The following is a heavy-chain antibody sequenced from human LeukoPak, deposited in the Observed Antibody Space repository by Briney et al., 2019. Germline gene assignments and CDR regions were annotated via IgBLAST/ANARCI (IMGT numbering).Heavy chain of an antibody. CDR1: GFTVNNNH. D-gene: IGHD6-19*01. CDR3: ARDRGDSSGWPIIDY. CDR2: IQSGGST. V-gene: IGHV3-66*01. J-gene: IGHJ4*02. Sequence: GGSLRLSCAASGFTVNNNHMSWVRQAPGKGLEWVSLIQSGGSTHYADSVKGRFTISRDNSKNTLYLQMNSQRAEDTAVYYCARDRGDSSGWPIIDYWGQGTLVTVSS.